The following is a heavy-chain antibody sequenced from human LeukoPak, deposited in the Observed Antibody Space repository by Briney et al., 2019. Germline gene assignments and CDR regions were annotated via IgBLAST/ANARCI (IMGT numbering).Heavy chain of an antibody. D-gene: IGHD6-19*01. CDR2: ISGSGGST. CDR1: GFTFSSYA. Sequence: GGSLRLSCAASGFTFSSYAMSWVRQAPGKVLGWVSAISGSGGSTYYADSVKGRFTISRDNSKNTLYLQMNSLRAEDTAVYYCAKDPSSGWSPDYNWFDPWGQGTLVTVSP. CDR3: AKDPSSGWSPDYNWFDP. V-gene: IGHV3-23*01. J-gene: IGHJ5*02.